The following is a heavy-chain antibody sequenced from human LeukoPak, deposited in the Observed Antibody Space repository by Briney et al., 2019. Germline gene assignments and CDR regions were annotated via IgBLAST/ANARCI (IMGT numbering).Heavy chain of an antibody. CDR2: IYSGGST. J-gene: IGHJ4*02. D-gene: IGHD6-13*01. CDR3: ARVQNSGSPGDFDY. CDR1: GFTVSSNY. V-gene: IGHV3-53*01. Sequence: PGGSLRLSCAASGFTVSSNYMSWVRQAPGKGLEWVSVIYSGGSTYYADSVKGRFTISRDNSKNTLYLQMNSLRAEDTAVYYCARVQNSGSPGDFDYWGQGTLVTVSS.